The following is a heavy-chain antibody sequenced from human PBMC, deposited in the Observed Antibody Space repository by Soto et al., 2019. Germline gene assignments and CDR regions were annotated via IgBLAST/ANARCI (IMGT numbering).Heavy chain of an antibody. CDR3: ARDRRAAGPDGIAD. V-gene: IGHV4-39*02. J-gene: IGHJ6*02. CDR2: IYYSGIT. Sequence: PSEPLSLTCSVSAGSIKSITNCSFWVREPPGKGLEWIGDIYYSGITNYNPSLKNRVTISVDTSKNQFSLQLSSVTAVDTAVYYCARDRRAAGPDGIADWGQGTTVTV. D-gene: IGHD6-13*01. CDR1: AGSIKSITNC.